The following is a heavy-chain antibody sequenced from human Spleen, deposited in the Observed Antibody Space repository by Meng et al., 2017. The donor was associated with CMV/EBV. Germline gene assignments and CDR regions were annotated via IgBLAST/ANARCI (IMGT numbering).Heavy chain of an antibody. CDR1: SYSGYY. CDR3: ARVRGRGYYDFWRGYYFDY. CDR2: INHSGIT. D-gene: IGHD3-3*01. Sequence: SYSGYYWSWIRQPPGKGLEWIGEINHSGITNYNPSLKSPVAISVDTSKNQFSLKVTSVTAADTAVYYCARVRGRGYYDFWRGYYFDYWAQGTLVTVSS. J-gene: IGHJ4*02. V-gene: IGHV4-34*01.